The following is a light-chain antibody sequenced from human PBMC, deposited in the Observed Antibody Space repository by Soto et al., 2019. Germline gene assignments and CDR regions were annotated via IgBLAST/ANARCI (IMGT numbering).Light chain of an antibody. Sequence: DIQMTQSPSSVSASVGARVTISCRASQGFSSWLAWYQQKPGKAPKLLLYAASNLQSGVPSRFSGSGSGTDFTLTISSLQPEDFATYYWQQANSFPRTFGQGTKVEIK. CDR2: AAS. CDR1: QGFSSW. J-gene: IGKJ1*01. CDR3: QQANSFPRT. V-gene: IGKV1-12*01.